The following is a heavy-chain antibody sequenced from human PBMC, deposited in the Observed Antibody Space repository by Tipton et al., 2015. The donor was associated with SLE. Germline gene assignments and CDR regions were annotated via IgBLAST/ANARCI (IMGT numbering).Heavy chain of an antibody. CDR2: IHYAGST. D-gene: IGHD7-27*01. CDR3: ARMPNWGHHFDY. J-gene: IGHJ4*02. V-gene: IGHV4-59*11. Sequence: TLSLTCTVSGYSITAHYWTWIRQTPEKGLEWIGDIHYAGSTNYNPSLQSRVTISLDTSEMHFSLTLSSVTAADTATYYCARMPNWGHHFDYWSQGTLVTVSS. CDR1: GYSITAHY.